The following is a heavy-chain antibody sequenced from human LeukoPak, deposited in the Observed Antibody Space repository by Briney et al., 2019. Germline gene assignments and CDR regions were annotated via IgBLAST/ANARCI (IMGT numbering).Heavy chain of an antibody. D-gene: IGHD3-3*01. CDR2: IYWNDDK. J-gene: IGHJ5*02. CDR3: AQSSYYDFWSGYYEVWFDP. V-gene: IGHV2-5*01. Sequence: SGPTLVKPTQTLTLTCTFSGFSLSTSGVGVGWIRQPPGKALEWLALIYWNDDKRYSPSLKSRLTITKDTSKNQAVLTMTNMDPVDTATYCCAQSSYYDFWSGYYEVWFDPWGQGTLVTVSS. CDR1: GFSLSTSGVG.